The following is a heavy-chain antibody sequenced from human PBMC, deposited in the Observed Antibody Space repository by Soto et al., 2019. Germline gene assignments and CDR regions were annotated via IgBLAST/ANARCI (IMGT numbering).Heavy chain of an antibody. V-gene: IGHV3-33*01. D-gene: IGHD6-6*01. CDR1: GFTFSSYG. CDR3: ARGVRSIAARIQRSYYYYGMDV. CDR2: IWYDGSNK. Sequence: QVQLVESGGGVVQPGRSLRLSCAASGFTFSSYGMHWVRQAPGKGLEWVAVIWYDGSNKYYADSVKGRFTISRDNSKNTLYLQMNSLRAEDTAVYYCARGVRSIAARIQRSYYYYGMDVWGQGTTVTVSS. J-gene: IGHJ6*02.